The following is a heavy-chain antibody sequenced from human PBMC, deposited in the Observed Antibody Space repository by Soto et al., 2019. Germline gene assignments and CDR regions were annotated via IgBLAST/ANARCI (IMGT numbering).Heavy chain of an antibody. J-gene: IGHJ4*02. CDR2: IYSGDSDT. V-gene: IGHV5-51*03. D-gene: IGHD7-27*01. Sequence: EVQLVQSGAEVKKPGASLKISCQASGYSFTTYWIVWVRQMSGKGLELMGIIYSGDSDTRYSPSFQGQVTMSVDRSISTAYLQWSSLNASDTAMYYCARLYWGCGMADYWGQGTLVTVSS. CDR3: ARLYWGCGMADY. CDR1: GYSFTTYW.